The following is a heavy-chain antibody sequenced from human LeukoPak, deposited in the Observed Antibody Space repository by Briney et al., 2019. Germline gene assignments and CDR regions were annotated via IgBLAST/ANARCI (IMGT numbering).Heavy chain of an antibody. CDR1: GYTFTSYD. J-gene: IGHJ6*03. CDR3: ARAQISWIQLWGYYHYYMDV. Sequence: ASVKVSCKASGYTFTSYDINWVRQATGQGLEWMGWMNPNSGNTGYAHKFQGRVTMTRNTSISTAYMELSSLRSEDTAVYYCARAQISWIQLWGYYHYYMDVWGKGTTVTVSS. CDR2: MNPNSGNT. V-gene: IGHV1-8*01. D-gene: IGHD5-18*01.